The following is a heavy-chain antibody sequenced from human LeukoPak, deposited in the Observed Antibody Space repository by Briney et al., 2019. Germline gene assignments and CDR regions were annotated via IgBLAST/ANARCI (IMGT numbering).Heavy chain of an antibody. V-gene: IGHV3-23*01. CDR1: GFTVSSYG. CDR2: FSATDGSA. Sequence: GGSLRLSCAVSGFTVSSYGMTWVRQAPGKGLEWVSAFSATDGSAQYAESVKGRFTISRDNSKNSLYLQMNSLRDEDTAVYYCAKVRIAAAGTGAFDVWGQGTMVTVAS. J-gene: IGHJ3*01. D-gene: IGHD6-13*01. CDR3: AKVRIAAAGTGAFDV.